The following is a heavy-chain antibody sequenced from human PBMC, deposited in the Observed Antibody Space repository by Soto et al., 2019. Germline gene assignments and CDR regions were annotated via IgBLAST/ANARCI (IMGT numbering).Heavy chain of an antibody. D-gene: IGHD3-22*01. CDR1: GFTFSSYG. CDR3: AKDDEAYYYDSSGYAYDY. CDR2: ISYDGSNK. V-gene: IGHV3-30*18. Sequence: QVQLVESGGGVVQPGRSLRLSCAASGFTFSSYGMHWVRQAPGKGLEWVAVISYDGSNKYYADSVKGRFTISRDNSKNTLYLQMNSLRAEDTAVYYCAKDDEAYYYDSSGYAYDYWGQGTLVTVSS. J-gene: IGHJ4*02.